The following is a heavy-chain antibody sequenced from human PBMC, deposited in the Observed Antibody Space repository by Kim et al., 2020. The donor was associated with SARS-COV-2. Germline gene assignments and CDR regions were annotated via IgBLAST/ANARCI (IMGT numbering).Heavy chain of an antibody. CDR2: ST. CDR3: ALWPHGAFDI. D-gene: IGHD3-10*01. J-gene: IGHJ3*02. Sequence: STYHNPSLQSRVTISVDTSKNQFSLKLSSVTAADTAVYYCALWPHGAFDIWGQGTMVTVSS. V-gene: IGHV4-31*02.